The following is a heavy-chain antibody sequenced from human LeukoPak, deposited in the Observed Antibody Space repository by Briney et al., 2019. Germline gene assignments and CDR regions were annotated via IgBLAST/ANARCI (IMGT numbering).Heavy chain of an antibody. CDR2: INPNSGGT. J-gene: IGHJ6*02. V-gene: IGHV1-2*02. Sequence: GASVNLSCKASGYTFTGYYMHWVRQAPGQGLEWMGWINPNSGGTNYAQKFQGRVTMTRDTSISTAYMELSRLRSDDTAVYYCARDGYNSRWYYDYGMDVWGQGTTVTVSS. CDR3: ARDGYNSRWYYDYGMDV. CDR1: GYTFTGYY. D-gene: IGHD5-24*01.